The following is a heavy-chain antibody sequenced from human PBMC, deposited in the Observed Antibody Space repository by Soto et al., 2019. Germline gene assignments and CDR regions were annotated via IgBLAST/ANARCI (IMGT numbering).Heavy chain of an antibody. J-gene: IGHJ4*02. V-gene: IGHV1-18*04. D-gene: IGHD4-17*01. CDR3: AADYGGNSVAAY. CDR1: GYTFTSYS. CDR2: ISAYNGNT. Sequence: ASVKVSCKASGYTFTSYSISWVLQAPGQGLEWMGWISAYNGNTNYAQKLQGRVTMTTDTSTSTAYMELRSLRSDDTAVYYCAADYGGNSVAAYWGQGTLVTVSS.